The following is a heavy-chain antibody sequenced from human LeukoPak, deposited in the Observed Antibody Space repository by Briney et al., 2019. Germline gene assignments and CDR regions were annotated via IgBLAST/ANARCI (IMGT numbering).Heavy chain of an antibody. CDR3: AKARIAARPAYFDY. J-gene: IGHJ4*02. V-gene: IGHV3-23*01. CDR2: ISGSGGST. D-gene: IGHD6-6*01. Sequence: PGGSLRLSCAASGFMFSSYGMSWVRQAPGKGLEWVSVISGSGGSTYYADSVKGRFTISRDNSKNTLYLQMNSLRAEDTAVYYCAKARIAARPAYFDYWGQGTLVTVSS. CDR1: GFMFSSYG.